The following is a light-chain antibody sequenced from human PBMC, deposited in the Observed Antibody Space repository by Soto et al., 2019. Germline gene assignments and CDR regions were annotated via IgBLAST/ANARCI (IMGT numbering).Light chain of an antibody. CDR3: QHYGGVWT. V-gene: IGKV3-11*01. CDR2: DAS. Sequence: EIVLTQSPVTLSLSPGERATLSCRASQSVRTYLAWYQVKPGQAPRLLIYDASRRASGVPARFSGSGSGTDFTLTISSLEPEDFATYHCQHYGGVWTFGQGTKVEIK. J-gene: IGKJ1*01. CDR1: QSVRTY.